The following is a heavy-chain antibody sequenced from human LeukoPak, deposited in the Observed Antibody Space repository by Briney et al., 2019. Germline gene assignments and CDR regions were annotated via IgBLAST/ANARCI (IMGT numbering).Heavy chain of an antibody. CDR3: ARDANPLGYCSSTSCDKYYYYYMDV. V-gene: IGHV4-4*07. CDR2: IYTSGST. J-gene: IGHJ6*03. D-gene: IGHD2-2*02. Sequence: PSETLSLTCTVSGGSISSYYWSWIRQPAGKGLEWIGRIYTSGSTNYNPSLKSRVTMSVDTSKNQFSLKLSSVTAADTAVYYCARDANPLGYCSSTSCDKYYYYYMDVWGKGTTVTVSS. CDR1: GGSISSYY.